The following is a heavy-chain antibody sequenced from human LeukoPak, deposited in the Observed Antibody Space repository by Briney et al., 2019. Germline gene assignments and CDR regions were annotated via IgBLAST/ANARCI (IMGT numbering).Heavy chain of an antibody. CDR3: ARSTSSYFNTDY. CDR2: IHYTGTT. V-gene: IGHV4-59*01. CDR1: GGSISTYY. D-gene: IGHD2-2*01. Sequence: PSETLSLTCTVSGGSISTYYWSWIRQPPGKGLEWIGYIHYTGTTNYNPSLNRRVTISVDTSKNQFSLKLSSVTAADTAVYYCARSTSSYFNTDYWGQGILVTVSS. J-gene: IGHJ4*02.